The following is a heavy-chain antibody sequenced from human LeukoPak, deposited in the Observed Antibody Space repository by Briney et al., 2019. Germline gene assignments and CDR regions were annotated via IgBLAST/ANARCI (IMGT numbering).Heavy chain of an antibody. CDR1: GFTFSSYS. D-gene: IGHD3-16*02. J-gene: IGHJ4*02. Sequence: GGSLRLSCAASGFTFSSYSMNWVRQAPGKGLEWVSSISSSSSYIYYADSVKGRFTISRDNAKNSLYLQMNSLRAEDTAVYYCAKDLGSRWELTYYFDYWGQGTLVTVSS. CDR3: AKDLGSRWELTYYFDY. CDR2: ISSSSSYI. V-gene: IGHV3-21*04.